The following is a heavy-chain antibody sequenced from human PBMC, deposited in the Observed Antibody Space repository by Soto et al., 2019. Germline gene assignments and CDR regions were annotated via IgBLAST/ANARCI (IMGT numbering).Heavy chain of an antibody. CDR2: INHSGST. V-gene: IGHV4-34*01. Sequence: SETLSLTCAVYGGSFSGYYWSWIRQPPGKGLEWIGEINHSGSTNYNPSLKSRVTISVDTSKNQFSLKLSSVTAADTAVYYCARRHDFWSGYYKGNNWFDPWGQGTLVTVS. J-gene: IGHJ5*02. D-gene: IGHD3-3*01. CDR3: ARRHDFWSGYYKGNNWFDP. CDR1: GGSFSGYY.